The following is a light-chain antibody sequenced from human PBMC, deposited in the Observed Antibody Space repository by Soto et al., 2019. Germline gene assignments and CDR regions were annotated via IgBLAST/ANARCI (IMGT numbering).Light chain of an antibody. V-gene: IGKV3-20*01. CDR1: QSVTTR. CDR2: GAS. Sequence: EIVLTQSPDTLSLSPGGRATLSCRASQSVTTRLAWYQQKPGQPPRLLISGASVRVSGVPVRISGSRSGTDFTLTISRLEPEDFALYYCQQYGGSPITFGLGTRLEVK. J-gene: IGKJ5*01. CDR3: QQYGGSPIT.